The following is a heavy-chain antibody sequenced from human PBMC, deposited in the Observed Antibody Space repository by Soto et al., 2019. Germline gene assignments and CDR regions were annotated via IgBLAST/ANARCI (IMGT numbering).Heavy chain of an antibody. J-gene: IGHJ4*02. CDR1: GFTFSAYW. D-gene: IGHD1-1*01. V-gene: IGHV3-74*01. CDR2: ISDDGSTA. CDR3: ARGPRVSSTGTGAH. Sequence: GGSLRLSCAVSGFTFSAYWRHWVRQVRGKGLTWVSRISDDGSTATYADSVKGRFVISRDNAKNSLYLEMNTLRVDDSGLYYCARGPRVSSTGTGAHWGRGTPVTVSS.